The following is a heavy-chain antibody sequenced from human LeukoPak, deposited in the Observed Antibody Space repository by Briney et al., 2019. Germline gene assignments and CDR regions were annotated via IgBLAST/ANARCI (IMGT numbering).Heavy chain of an antibody. V-gene: IGHV4-39*01. CDR3: ARHNPGYYGHFDY. J-gene: IGHJ4*02. CDR1: GGSISRSNYY. D-gene: IGHD3-9*01. CDR2: LYYSGST. Sequence: SETLSLTCTVSGGSISRSNYYWGWIRQPPGKGLEWVGSLYYSGSTHYNPSLKSRVTISGDTSKDHFSLKLSSVTAADTAVYYCARHNPGYYGHFDYWGQGSLVTVSS.